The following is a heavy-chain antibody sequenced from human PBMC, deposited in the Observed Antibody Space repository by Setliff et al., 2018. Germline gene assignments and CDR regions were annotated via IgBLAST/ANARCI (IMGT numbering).Heavy chain of an antibody. D-gene: IGHD5-18*01. CDR3: ARAPSVELVTIRTNSWFTY. V-gene: IGHV1-18*01. CDR1: GYTFGNYA. CDR2: ISVYNGDT. J-gene: IGHJ4*02. Sequence: ASVKVSCKASGYTFGNYAFAWVRQAPGQGLEWVGWISVYNGDTNYAQKFQGRVTLTTDTSTSTAYMGLRSLTSDDSAFYYCARAPSVELVTIRTNSWFTYWGQGTLVTVSS.